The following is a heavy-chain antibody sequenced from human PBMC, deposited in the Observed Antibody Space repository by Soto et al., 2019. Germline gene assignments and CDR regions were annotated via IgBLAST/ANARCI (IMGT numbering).Heavy chain of an antibody. V-gene: IGHV4-59*08. CDR2: VYYTGTT. J-gene: IGHJ5*02. CDR1: GGYINNYY. D-gene: IGHD3-22*01. Sequence: TLSLTCSVSGGYINNYYWTRYRQPPGMGLEWIGYVYYTGTTGYNPSLKSRVTISIDGSKNQISLKLSSVTAADTAFYYCARLGGYYHSLDTWGQGTLVTVSS. CDR3: ARLGGYYHSLDT.